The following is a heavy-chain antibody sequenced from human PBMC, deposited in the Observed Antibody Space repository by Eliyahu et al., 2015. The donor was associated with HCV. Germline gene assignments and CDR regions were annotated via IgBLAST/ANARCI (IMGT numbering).Heavy chain of an antibody. V-gene: IGHV3-23*01. J-gene: IGHJ4*02. CDR2: IGGRGDXT. CDR3: ARDEPFLAPGY. CDR1: GFRLGGXV. D-gene: IGHD1-14*01. Sequence: EVQPLESGGGFVQPGESLXLSCTASGFRLGGXVVXWVXQAPGRGLXWVSTIGGRGDXTFYADSVRGRFTISRDDSRNIVYLQMNTLRAEDTAIYYCARDEPFLAPGYWGQGTLVTVSS.